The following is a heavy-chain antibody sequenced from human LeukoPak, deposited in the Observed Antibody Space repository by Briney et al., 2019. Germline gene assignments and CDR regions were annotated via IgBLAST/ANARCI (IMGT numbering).Heavy chain of an antibody. CDR1: GFTFDRYT. D-gene: IGHD3-16*01. CDR3: ARDSTYFYDGGSSGPHYFDY. V-gene: IGHV3-30*01. Sequence: PGGSLRLSCAASGFTFDRYTMLWVCQAPGKGPEWLAVISYDGDITHYADSVKDRFTISRDNSKNTLFLQLNSLRGDDTAVYYCARDSTYFYDGGSSGPHYFDYWGQGTLVTVSS. J-gene: IGHJ4*02. CDR2: ISYDGDIT.